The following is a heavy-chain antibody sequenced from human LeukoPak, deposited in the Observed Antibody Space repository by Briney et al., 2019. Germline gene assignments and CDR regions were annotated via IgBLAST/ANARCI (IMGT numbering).Heavy chain of an antibody. CDR3: AREAGYSSSWGALAY. J-gene: IGHJ4*02. CDR2: IYYSGST. Sequence: SETLSLTCTVSGGSISSYYWSWTRQPPGKGLEWIGYIYYSGSTNYNPSLKSRVTISVDTSKNQFSLKLSSVTAADTAVYYCAREAGYSSSWGALAYWGQGTLVTVSS. V-gene: IGHV4-59*01. CDR1: GGSISSYY. D-gene: IGHD6-13*01.